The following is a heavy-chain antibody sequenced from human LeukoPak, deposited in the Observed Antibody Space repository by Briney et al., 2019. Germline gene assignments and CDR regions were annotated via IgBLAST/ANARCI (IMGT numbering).Heavy chain of an antibody. CDR2: IYYSGST. Sequence: SETLSLTCTVSGGSISSYYWSWIRQPPGKGLEWIGYIYYSGSTNYNPSLKSRVTISVDTSKNQFSLKLSSVTAADTAVYYCARARGYSSGWYLFWFDPWGQGTLVTVSS. CDR1: GGSISSYY. CDR3: ARARGYSSGWYLFWFDP. V-gene: IGHV4-59*12. J-gene: IGHJ5*02. D-gene: IGHD6-19*01.